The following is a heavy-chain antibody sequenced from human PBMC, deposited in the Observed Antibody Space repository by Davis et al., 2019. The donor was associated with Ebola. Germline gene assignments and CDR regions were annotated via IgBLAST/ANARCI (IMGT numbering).Heavy chain of an antibody. D-gene: IGHD5-24*01. CDR1: GGSISRYY. CDR2: IYYSGST. CDR3: ARQPWRELATIDY. V-gene: IGHV4-59*08. J-gene: IGHJ4*02. Sequence: PSETLSLTCTVSGGSISRYYWSWIRQPPGKGLEWIGYIYYSGSTNYNPSLKSRVTISVDTSKNQFSLKLSSVTAADTAVYYCARQPWRELATIDYWGQGTLVTVSS.